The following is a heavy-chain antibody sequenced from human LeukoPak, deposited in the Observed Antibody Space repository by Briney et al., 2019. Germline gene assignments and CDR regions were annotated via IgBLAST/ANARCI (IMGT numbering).Heavy chain of an antibody. CDR1: GFTFSNYG. J-gene: IGHJ6*03. D-gene: IGHD3-10*01. Sequence: GGSLRLSCAASGFTFSNYGMHWVRQAPGKGPEWVAVIWYDGTNKFYADSVKGRFTISRDNSRSTLYLQMDTLRAEDTAVYYCAKGDGSNNYYMDVWGKGTTVTVSS. CDR2: IWYDGTNK. CDR3: AKGDGSNNYYMDV. V-gene: IGHV3-33*06.